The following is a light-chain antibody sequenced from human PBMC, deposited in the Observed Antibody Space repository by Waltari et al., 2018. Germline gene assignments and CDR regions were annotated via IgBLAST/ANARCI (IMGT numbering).Light chain of an antibody. Sequence: IVLTQSPGTLSLSPGDRATLSCRASQTVSTIALSWYQQKPGQAPRVLIYSTYNRATGIPDRFSGSGSGTDFTLPINRLAPEDFAMYYCQQYDGIVVTFGGGTKVEI. CDR3: QQYDGIVVT. J-gene: IGKJ4*01. CDR1: QTVSTIA. V-gene: IGKV3-20*01. CDR2: STY.